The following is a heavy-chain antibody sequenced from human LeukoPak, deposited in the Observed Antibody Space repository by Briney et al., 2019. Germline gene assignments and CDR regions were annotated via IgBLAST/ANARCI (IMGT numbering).Heavy chain of an antibody. CDR2: IYYSGST. Sequence: SETLSLTCTVSGGSISSYYWSWIRQPPGKGLEWIGYIYYSGSTNYNPSLKSRVTISVDTSKNQFSLKLSSVTAADTAVYYCARDLQDYGDYIYWGQGTLVTVSS. D-gene: IGHD4-17*01. J-gene: IGHJ4*02. CDR1: GGSISSYY. V-gene: IGHV4-59*08. CDR3: ARDLQDYGDYIY.